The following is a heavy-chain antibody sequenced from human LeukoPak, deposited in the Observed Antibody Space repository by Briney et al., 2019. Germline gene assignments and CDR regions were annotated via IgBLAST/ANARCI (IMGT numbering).Heavy chain of an antibody. J-gene: IGHJ4*02. CDR2: ISYDGSNK. CDR1: GFTFSSYA. CDR3: ANPPTVTSFHY. V-gene: IGHV3-30*04. D-gene: IGHD4-11*01. Sequence: GGSLRLSCAASGFTFSSYAMHWVRQAPGKGLEWVAVISYDGSNKYYADSVKGRFTISRDNYKNTLYLQMNSLRAEDTAIYYCANPPTVTSFHYWGQGTLVTVSS.